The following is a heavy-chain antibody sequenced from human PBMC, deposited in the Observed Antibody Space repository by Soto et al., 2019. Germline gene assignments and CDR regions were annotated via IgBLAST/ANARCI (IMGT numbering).Heavy chain of an antibody. CDR2: ISYDARNE. D-gene: IGHD3-10*01. J-gene: IGHJ4*02. V-gene: IGHV3-30*04. CDR1: GFTFSNSA. CDR3: ASGDFGSGSYFLSAF. Sequence: QVHLVESGGGVVQPGRSLRLSCAASGFTFSNSAIHWVRQAPDKGLNWVAVISYDARNEYYADSVRGRFTLSRDNSKYTVCLQMNNLGSEDTAIYYCASGDFGSGSYFLSAFWGQGTLVTVSS.